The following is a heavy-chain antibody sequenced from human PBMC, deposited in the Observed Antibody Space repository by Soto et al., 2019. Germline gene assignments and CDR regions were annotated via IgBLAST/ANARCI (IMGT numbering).Heavy chain of an antibody. CDR2: IYSGGST. CDR1: GGSITTYY. V-gene: IGHV4-4*07. CDR3: ARGPGGFGEFSLDY. J-gene: IGHJ4*02. D-gene: IGHD3-10*01. Sequence: SETLSLTCTVSGGSITTYYWSWIRQPAGKGLEWIGRIYSGGSTNYNPSLRSRVTVSVXMXXXXFXLXLXXXTAAXTAVYXCARGPGGFGEFSLDYWGQGTLVTVSS.